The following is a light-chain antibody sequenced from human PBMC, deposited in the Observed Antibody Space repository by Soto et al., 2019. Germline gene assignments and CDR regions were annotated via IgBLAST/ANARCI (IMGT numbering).Light chain of an antibody. V-gene: IGLV1-40*01. J-gene: IGLJ3*02. Sequence: QSVLTQPPSVSGAPGQRVTISCTGSSSNIGAGYDVHWYQQLPGKAPKLLIYGNSNRPPGVPERFSGSKSGTSASLAITGLQAEDEADYYCQSYDSSLSGWVFGGGTKLTVL. CDR1: SSNIGAGYD. CDR3: QSYDSSLSGWV. CDR2: GNS.